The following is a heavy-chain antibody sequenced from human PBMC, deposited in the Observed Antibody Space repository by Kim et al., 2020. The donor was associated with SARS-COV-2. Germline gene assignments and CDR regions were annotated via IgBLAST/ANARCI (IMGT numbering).Heavy chain of an antibody. Sequence: SETLSLTCTVSGGSISSGSYYWSWIRQPAGKGLEWIGRIYTSGSTNYNPSLKSRVTISVDTSKNQFSLKLSSVTAADTAVYYCAREIGYRDDAFDIWGQGTMVTVSS. V-gene: IGHV4-61*02. J-gene: IGHJ3*02. CDR2: IYTSGST. D-gene: IGHD6-13*01. CDR1: GGSISSGSYY. CDR3: AREIGYRDDAFDI.